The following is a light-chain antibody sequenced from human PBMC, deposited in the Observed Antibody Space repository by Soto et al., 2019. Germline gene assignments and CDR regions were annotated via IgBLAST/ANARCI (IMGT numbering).Light chain of an antibody. Sequence: DLQMTQSPSSLSASVGDRVTITCRASQSISSYLNWYQQKPGKAPKLLIYAASSLQSGVPSRFSGSGSGTDFTLTISSLQPEDFATYYCQQSYSTPPVSYTFGQGTKLEIK. V-gene: IGKV1-39*01. CDR3: QQSYSTPPVSYT. J-gene: IGKJ2*01. CDR2: AAS. CDR1: QSISSY.